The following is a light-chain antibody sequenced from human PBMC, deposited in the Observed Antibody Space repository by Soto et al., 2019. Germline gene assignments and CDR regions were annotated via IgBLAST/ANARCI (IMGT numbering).Light chain of an antibody. V-gene: IGLV2-8*01. J-gene: IGLJ2*01. CDR3: SSYAGSNNL. Sequence: QSVLTQPPSASGSPGQSVTISCTGTSSDVGGYNYVSWYQQYPGKAPKLLIYEVNKRPSGVPDRFSGSKSGNTASLTVSGLQGDDEADYYCSSYAGSNNLFGGGTKLTVL. CDR2: EVN. CDR1: SSDVGGYNY.